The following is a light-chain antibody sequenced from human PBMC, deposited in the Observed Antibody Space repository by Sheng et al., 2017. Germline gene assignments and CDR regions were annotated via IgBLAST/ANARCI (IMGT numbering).Light chain of an antibody. CDR1: QGITSY. CDR3: QQYYSYPYT. J-gene: IGKJ2*01. V-gene: IGKV1-8*01. Sequence: AIRMTQSPSSLSASTGDRVTITCRASQGITSYLAWFQQKPGKVPKLLIYAASTLQSGVPSRFSGSGSGTDFTLTISCLQSEDFATYYCQQYYSYPYTFGPGDQAGDQT. CDR2: AAS.